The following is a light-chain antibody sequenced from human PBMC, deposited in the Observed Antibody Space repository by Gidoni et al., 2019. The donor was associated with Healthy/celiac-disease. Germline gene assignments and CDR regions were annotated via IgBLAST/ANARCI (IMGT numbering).Light chain of an antibody. V-gene: IGKV3-15*01. CDR2: GAS. CDR3: QQYNNWPPWT. CDR1: QSVSSN. Sequence: EKGMTQAPATLSVSPGERATLSCRASQSVSSNLAWYQQKPGQAPRLLIYGASTRATGIPARFSGSGSGTEFTLTISSLQSEDFAVYYCQQYNNWPPWTFXQXTKVEIK. J-gene: IGKJ1*01.